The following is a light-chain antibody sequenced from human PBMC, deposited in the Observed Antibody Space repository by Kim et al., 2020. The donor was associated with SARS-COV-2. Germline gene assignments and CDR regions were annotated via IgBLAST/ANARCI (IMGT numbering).Light chain of an antibody. CDR3: QHYSRFPYT. J-gene: IGKJ2*01. CDR1: HTISTW. V-gene: IGKV1-5*03. Sequence: AAVGSGVTTTCPASHTISTWLAWYQQKPGKAPTLLIYLASTLESGVPSRFVGSGSGPEFTLTIDSLQPDDFATYFCQHYSRFPYTFGQGTKVDIK. CDR2: LAS.